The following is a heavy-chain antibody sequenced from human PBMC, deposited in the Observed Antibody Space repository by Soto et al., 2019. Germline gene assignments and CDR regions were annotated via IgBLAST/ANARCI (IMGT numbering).Heavy chain of an antibody. CDR2: ISGGGDTT. D-gene: IGHD3-10*01. J-gene: IGHJ4*02. Sequence: EVQLLESGGGLVQPGGSLRLSCAASGFTFNNYAMTWVRQAPGKGLEWVSAISGGGDTTSYADSVKGRFPVSRDGSKNTLYLQMSSLRAEATALYYCAKGRGGSGSLTPRVDFWGQGTLVTVSS. V-gene: IGHV3-23*01. CDR1: GFTFNNYA. CDR3: AKGRGGSGSLTPRVDF.